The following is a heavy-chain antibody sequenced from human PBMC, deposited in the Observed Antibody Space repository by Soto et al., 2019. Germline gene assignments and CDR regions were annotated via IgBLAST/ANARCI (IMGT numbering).Heavy chain of an antibody. V-gene: IGHV1-69*02. CDR2: VNPILSLS. D-gene: IGHD3-16*01. Sequence: QVQLVQSGAEVKRPGSSVKVSCKASGDTFSFYSINWVRQAPGLGLEWMGRVNPILSLSNYAQRFQGRVTMTADNSTSTAYMVISSLRSEDTAIYYCPTTYASAYRAFHYWGQGAQVILSS. CDR1: GDTFSFYS. CDR3: PTTYASAYRAFHY. J-gene: IGHJ4*02.